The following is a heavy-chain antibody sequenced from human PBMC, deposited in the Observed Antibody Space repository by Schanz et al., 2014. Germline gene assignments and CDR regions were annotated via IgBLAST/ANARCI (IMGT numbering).Heavy chain of an antibody. D-gene: IGHD3-22*01. Sequence: EAQLVESGGGLLQPGGSLRLSCAASGFTFGTFWMSWVRPAPGKGLEWVANINQDGSDKSYVDSVKGRFTISRDNAKNSLYLKMNSLRAEDTAVYYCARDKGGYYPFDYWGQGSLVTVSS. CDR1: GFTFGTFW. CDR3: ARDKGGYYPFDY. J-gene: IGHJ4*02. V-gene: IGHV3-7*01. CDR2: INQDGSDK.